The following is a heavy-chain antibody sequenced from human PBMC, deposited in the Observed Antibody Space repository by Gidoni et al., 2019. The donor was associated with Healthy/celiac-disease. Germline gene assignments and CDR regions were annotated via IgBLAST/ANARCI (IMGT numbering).Heavy chain of an antibody. Sequence: QVQLQESGPGLVKPSETLSLTCTVSGCSISSYYWSWIRQPAGKGLEWIGRIYTSGSTNYNPSLKSRVTMSVDTSKNQFSLKLSSVTAADTAVYYCARDSSYYGYYYYGMDVWGQGTTVTVSS. J-gene: IGHJ6*02. CDR1: GCSISSYY. CDR3: ARDSSYYGYYYYGMDV. D-gene: IGHD1-26*01. CDR2: IYTSGST. V-gene: IGHV4-4*07.